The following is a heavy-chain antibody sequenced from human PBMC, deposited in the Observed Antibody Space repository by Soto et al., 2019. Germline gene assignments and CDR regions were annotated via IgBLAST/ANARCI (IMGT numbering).Heavy chain of an antibody. D-gene: IGHD3-10*01. CDR2: IYPFDSHT. CDR1: GYRFINHW. CDR3: AVSMGNSPLARCEY. V-gene: IGHV5-51*01. Sequence: PVESLKISCKGSGYRFINHWIGWVRQMPGKGLEWMGIIYPFDSHTRYSPSFQGQVTISADKSTSTAYLQWSSLKASDTAMYYCAVSMGNSPLARCEYWGQGTLVSVSA. J-gene: IGHJ4*02.